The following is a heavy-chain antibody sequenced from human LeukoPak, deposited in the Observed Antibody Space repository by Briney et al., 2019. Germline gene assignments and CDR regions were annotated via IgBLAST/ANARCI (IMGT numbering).Heavy chain of an antibody. CDR2: IGSKAYGGTT. V-gene: IGHV3-49*04. Sequence: PGRSLRLSCTASGFTFGDYAMSWVRQAPGKGLEWVGFIGSKAYGGTTEYAASVKGRFTISRDDSKSIAYLQMNSLKTEDTAVYYCTRAAAGTMVGWFDPWGQGTLVTVSS. CDR3: TRAAAGTMVGWFDP. J-gene: IGHJ5*02. D-gene: IGHD6-13*01. CDR1: GFTFGDYA.